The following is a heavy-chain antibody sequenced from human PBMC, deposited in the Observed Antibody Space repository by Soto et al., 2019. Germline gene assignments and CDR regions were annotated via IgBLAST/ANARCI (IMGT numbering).Heavy chain of an antibody. D-gene: IGHD1-26*01. J-gene: IGHJ4*02. CDR2: ISYDGSEK. CDR1: GFTFGTFS. CDR3: ARGPESGDF. Sequence: QVQLVESGGGVVQPGRSLRLSCATSGFTFGTFSMHWVRQAPGKGLEWVAHISYDGSEKDYADSVKGRFTISRDNSDNTLFLQMNSLTSEDTGVYYCARGPESGDFWGQGTLVTVPS. V-gene: IGHV3-30*04.